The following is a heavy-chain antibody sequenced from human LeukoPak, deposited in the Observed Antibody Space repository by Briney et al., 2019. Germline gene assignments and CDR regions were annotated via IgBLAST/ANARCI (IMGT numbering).Heavy chain of an antibody. CDR2: INHSGST. Sequence: SETLSLTCAVYGGSFSGYYWSWIRQPPGNGLEWIGEINHSGSTNYNPSLKSRVTISVDTSKNQFSLKLSSVTAADTAVYYCASGGAIDDAFDIWGQGTMVTVSS. J-gene: IGHJ3*02. D-gene: IGHD2-2*02. CDR1: GGSFSGYY. V-gene: IGHV4-34*01. CDR3: ASGGAIDDAFDI.